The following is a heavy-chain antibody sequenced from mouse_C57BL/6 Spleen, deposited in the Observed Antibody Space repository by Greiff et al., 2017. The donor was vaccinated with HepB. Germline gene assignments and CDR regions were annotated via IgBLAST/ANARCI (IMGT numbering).Heavy chain of an antibody. J-gene: IGHJ4*01. V-gene: IGHV1-50*01. CDR3: ARGPPGGY. CDR1: GYTFTSYW. CDR2: IDPSDSYT. Sequence: QVQLKQPGAELVKPGASVKLSCKASGYTFTSYWMQWVKQRPGQGLEWIGEIDPSDSYTNYNQKFKGKATLTVDTSSSTAYMQLSSLTSEDSAVYYCARGPPGGYWGQGTSVTVSS.